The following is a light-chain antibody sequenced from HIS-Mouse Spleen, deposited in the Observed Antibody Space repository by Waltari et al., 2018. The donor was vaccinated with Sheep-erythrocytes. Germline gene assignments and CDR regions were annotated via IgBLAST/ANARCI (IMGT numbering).Light chain of an antibody. Sequence: EIVLTQSPGTLSLSPGERATLSCRASQSVSSSYLAWYQQKPGQAPRLLIYGASSRATGIPDRFSGSGSGTDFTLTISRLEPEDFAVYYCQQYGSSRQQTFTVGPGTKVDIK. CDR2: GAS. CDR3: QQYGSSRQQTFT. V-gene: IGKV3-20*01. J-gene: IGKJ3*01. CDR1: QSVSSSY.